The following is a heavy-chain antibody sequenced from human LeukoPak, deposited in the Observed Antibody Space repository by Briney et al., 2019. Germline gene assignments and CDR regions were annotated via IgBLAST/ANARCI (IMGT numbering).Heavy chain of an antibody. CDR3: ARDLAAATNYYYYYYMDV. CDR1: GYTFTSYA. D-gene: IGHD6-13*01. CDR2: INTNTGNP. J-gene: IGHJ6*03. Sequence: ASVKVSCKASGYTFTSYAMNWVRQAPGQGLEWMGWINTNTGNPTYAQGFTGRFVFSLDTSVSTAYLQISSLKAEDTAVYYCARDLAAATNYYYYYYMDVWGKGTTVTVSS. V-gene: IGHV7-4-1*02.